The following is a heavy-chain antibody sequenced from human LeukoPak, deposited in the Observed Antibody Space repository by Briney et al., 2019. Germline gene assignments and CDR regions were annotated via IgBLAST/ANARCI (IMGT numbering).Heavy chain of an antibody. CDR3: ARINIVVVVAAGALSYYFDY. D-gene: IGHD2-15*01. CDR2: IYYSGST. V-gene: IGHV4-39*07. Sequence: SETLSLTCTVSGGSISSSSYYWGWIRQPPGKGLEWIGSIYYSGSTYYNPSLKSRVTISVDTSKNQFSLKLSSVTAADTAVYYCARINIVVVVAAGALSYYFDYWGQGTLVTVSS. J-gene: IGHJ4*02. CDR1: GGSISSSSYY.